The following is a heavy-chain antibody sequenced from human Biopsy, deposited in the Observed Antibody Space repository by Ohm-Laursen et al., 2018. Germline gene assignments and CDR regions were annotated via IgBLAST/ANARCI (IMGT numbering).Heavy chain of an antibody. D-gene: IGHD6-19*01. V-gene: IGHV1-46*01. CDR3: ARNTGWYGDLYYFDY. CDR1: RDSCRSCD. Sequence: GSSVKVSCKTCRDSCRSCDMHWVREAPLQRLEWMEMINPSGSTTSYPQIFQGRVTMTRDTSKSTVYMELSSLRSADTAVYFCARNTGWYGDLYYFDYWGQGTLVTVSS. J-gene: IGHJ4*02. CDR2: INPSGSTT.